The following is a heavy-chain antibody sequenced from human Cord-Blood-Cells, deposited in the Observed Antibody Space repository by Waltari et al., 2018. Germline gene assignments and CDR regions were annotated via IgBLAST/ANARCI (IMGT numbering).Heavy chain of an antibody. CDR1: GYTLTELS. CDR2: FDPEDGET. Sequence: QVQLVQSGADVKKPGASVKVSCKVSGYTLTELSMHWVRQAPGKGLEWMGGFDPEDGETIYAQKFQGRVTMTEDTSTDTAYMELSSLRSEDTAVYYCATSRYCSSTSCYAFDIWGQGTMVTVSS. J-gene: IGHJ3*02. CDR3: ATSRYCSSTSCYAFDI. V-gene: IGHV1-24*01. D-gene: IGHD2-2*01.